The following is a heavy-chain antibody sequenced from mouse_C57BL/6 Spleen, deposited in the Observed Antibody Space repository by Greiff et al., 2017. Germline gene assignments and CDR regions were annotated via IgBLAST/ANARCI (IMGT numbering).Heavy chain of an antibody. CDR3: TRSRSYYYAMDY. D-gene: IGHD1-1*01. Sequence: EVKVEESGGGLVQPGGSMKLSCAASGFTFSDAWMDWVRQSPEKGLEWVAEIRNKANNHATYYAESVKGRFTISRDDSKSSVYLQMNSLRAEDTGIYYCTRSRSYYYAMDYWGQGTSVTVSS. J-gene: IGHJ4*01. V-gene: IGHV6-6*01. CDR1: GFTFSDAW. CDR2: IRNKANNHAT.